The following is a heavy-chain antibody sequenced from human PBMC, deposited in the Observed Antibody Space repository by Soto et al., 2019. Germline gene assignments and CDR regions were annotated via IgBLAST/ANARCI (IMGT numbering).Heavy chain of an antibody. Sequence: SVKVSCKASGGTFSRYTIGWVRQAPGQGLEWMGAIIPIFEIVNYAQKFQGRVTLAADESTSTAYMELTSLRSDDTAVYYCARAPISDAFDIWGQGTRVTVSS. V-gene: IGHV1-69*13. CDR2: IIPIFEIV. CDR1: GGTFSRYT. J-gene: IGHJ3*02. D-gene: IGHD2-2*02. CDR3: ARAPISDAFDI.